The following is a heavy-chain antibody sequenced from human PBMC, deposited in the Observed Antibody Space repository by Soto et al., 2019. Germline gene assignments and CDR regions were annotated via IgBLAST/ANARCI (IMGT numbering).Heavy chain of an antibody. CDR1: GFTFSDYY. CDR2: ISSSGSTI. Sequence: GGSLRLSCAASGFTFSDYYMSWIRQAPGKGLEWVSYISSSGSTIYYADSVKGRFTISRDNAKNTLYLQMNSLRAEDMAVYYCARDSSAYSSYDYYYYFYMDVWGKGTTVTVSS. J-gene: IGHJ6*03. D-gene: IGHD4-4*01. CDR3: ARDSSAYSSYDYYYYFYMDV. V-gene: IGHV3-11*04.